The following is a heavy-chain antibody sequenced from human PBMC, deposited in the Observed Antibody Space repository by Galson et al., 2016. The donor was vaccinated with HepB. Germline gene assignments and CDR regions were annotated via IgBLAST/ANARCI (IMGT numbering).Heavy chain of an antibody. CDR3: ARHSSRRYCSGGSGSQGYYYGMDV. J-gene: IGHJ6*02. CDR1: GYSFTSYW. CDR2: IYPGDSDT. Sequence: QSGAEVKKPGESLKISCKGSGYSFTSYWIGWVRQMPGKGLEWMGIIYPGDSDTRYSPSFQGQVTISADKSSSTAYLQWSSLKASDTALYYGARHSSRRYCSGGSGSQGYYYGMDVWGQGTTVTVSS. V-gene: IGHV5-51*01. D-gene: IGHD2-15*01.